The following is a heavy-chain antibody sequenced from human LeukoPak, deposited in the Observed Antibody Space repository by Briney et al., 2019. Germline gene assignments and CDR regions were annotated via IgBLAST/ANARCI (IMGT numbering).Heavy chain of an antibody. CDR1: GFPFSDYS. CDR3: AKRMSRGAVAALFDY. CDR2: ISGSGGST. D-gene: IGHD6-19*01. Sequence: PGGSLRLSCAASGFPFSDYSMSWVRQAPGKGLEWVSAISGSGGSTYYADSVKGRFTISRDNSKNTLYLQMNSLRAEDTAVYYCAKRMSRGAVAALFDYWGQGTLVTASS. V-gene: IGHV3-23*01. J-gene: IGHJ4*02.